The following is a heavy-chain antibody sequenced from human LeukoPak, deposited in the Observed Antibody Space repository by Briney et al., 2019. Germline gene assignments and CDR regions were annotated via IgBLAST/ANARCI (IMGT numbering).Heavy chain of an antibody. V-gene: IGHV4-4*02. D-gene: IGHD3-22*01. CDR3: ARIVTENYYDSSGYLYFDY. Sequence: PSETLSLTCAVSGGSISSSNWWRWVRQPPGKGLEWIGEIYHSGSTNYNPSLKSRVTISVDKSKNQFSLKLSSVTAADTAVYYCARIVTENYYDSSGYLYFDYWGQGTLVTVSS. J-gene: IGHJ4*02. CDR2: IYHSGST. CDR1: GGSISSSNW.